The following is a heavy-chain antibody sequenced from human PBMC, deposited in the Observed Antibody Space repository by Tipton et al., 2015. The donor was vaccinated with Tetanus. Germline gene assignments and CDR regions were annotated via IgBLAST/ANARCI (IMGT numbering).Heavy chain of an antibody. V-gene: IGHV4-61*08. Sequence: TLSLTCTVSGGSVSGGDYHWSWIRQPPGKGLEWIGYSHYSGSTSSNPSLKSRVTISLDTSKNQFSLKLTSVTAADTAVYYCARHLTYTYTSRYFDYWGLGTLVTVSS. CDR3: ARHLTYTYTSRYFDY. D-gene: IGHD5-18*01. CDR1: GGSVSGGDYH. J-gene: IGHJ4*02. CDR2: SHYSGST.